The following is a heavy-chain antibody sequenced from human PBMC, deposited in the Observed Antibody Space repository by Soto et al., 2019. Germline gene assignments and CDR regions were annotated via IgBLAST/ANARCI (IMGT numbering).Heavy chain of an antibody. CDR2: IKQDGSDK. Sequence: EVQLVESGGGLVQPGGSLRLSCAASGFTFSSYWMPWVRQAPGKGLEWVANIKQDGSDKYYVDSVKGRFTISRDNAKDSLHLQINSLRAEDTAVYYCVRSRYGGCFDFWGQGTLVTVSS. J-gene: IGHJ4*02. CDR1: GFTFSSYW. V-gene: IGHV3-7*04. D-gene: IGHD4-17*01. CDR3: VRSRYGGCFDF.